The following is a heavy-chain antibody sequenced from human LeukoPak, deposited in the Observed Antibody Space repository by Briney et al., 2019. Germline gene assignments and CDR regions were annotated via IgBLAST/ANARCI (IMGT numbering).Heavy chain of an antibody. CDR2: IYYSGST. D-gene: IGHD5-24*01. CDR3: ARGDHGYNFDY. Sequence: SETLSLTCTVSGGSISSYYWSWIRQPPGKGLEWIGYIYYSGSTNYNPSLKSRVTISVDTSKNQFSLKLSSVTAADTAVYYCARGDHGYNFDYWGQGTLVTVSS. CDR1: GGSISSYY. V-gene: IGHV4-59*01. J-gene: IGHJ4*02.